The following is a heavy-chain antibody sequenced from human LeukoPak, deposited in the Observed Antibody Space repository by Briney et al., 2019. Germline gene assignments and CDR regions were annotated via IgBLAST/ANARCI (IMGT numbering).Heavy chain of an antibody. Sequence: GGSLRLSCAASGFTFSSYGMHWVRQAPGKGLEWVAFIRSDGSNKYYADSVKGRFTISRDNSKNTLYLQMNSLRAEDTAVYYCAKLAFLWFGGIDYWGQGTLVTVSS. CDR3: AKLAFLWFGGIDY. J-gene: IGHJ4*02. V-gene: IGHV3-30*02. CDR2: IRSDGSNK. CDR1: GFTFSSYG. D-gene: IGHD3-10*01.